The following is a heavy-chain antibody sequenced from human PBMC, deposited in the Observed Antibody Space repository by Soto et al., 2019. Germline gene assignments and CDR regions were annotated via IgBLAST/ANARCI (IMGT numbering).Heavy chain of an antibody. Sequence: QLQLQESGPGLVKPSETLSLTCTVSGGSISSSSYYWGWIRQPPGKGQEWIGSIYYSGSTYYNPSLKSRVTISVDTSKNQFSLKLSSVTAADTAVYYCARLIYSSKRAFDIWGQGTMVTVSS. D-gene: IGHD6-13*01. V-gene: IGHV4-39*01. CDR1: GGSISSSSYY. CDR3: ARLIYSSKRAFDI. CDR2: IYYSGST. J-gene: IGHJ3*02.